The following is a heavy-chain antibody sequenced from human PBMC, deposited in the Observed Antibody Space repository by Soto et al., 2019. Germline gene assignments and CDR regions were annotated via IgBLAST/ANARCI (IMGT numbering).Heavy chain of an antibody. CDR2: ISYDGSNK. J-gene: IGHJ6*02. CDR1: GFTFSSYG. Sequence: QVQLVESGGGVVQPGRSLRLSCAASGFTFSSYGMHWVRQAPGKGLEWVAVISYDGSNKYYADSVKGRFTISRDNSKNTLYLQMNSLRAEDTAVYYCAKDIGITMVRAGPVGLDVWGQGTTVTVSS. V-gene: IGHV3-30*18. D-gene: IGHD3-10*01. CDR3: AKDIGITMVRAGPVGLDV.